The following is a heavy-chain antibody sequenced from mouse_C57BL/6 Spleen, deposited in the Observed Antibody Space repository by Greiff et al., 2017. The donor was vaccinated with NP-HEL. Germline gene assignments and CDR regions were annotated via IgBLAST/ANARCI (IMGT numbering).Heavy chain of an antibody. CDR3: ARIGAWYFVV. CDR2: IWSGGST. Sequence: VQLQQSGPGLVQPSQSLSITCTVSGFSLTSYGVHWVRQSPGQGLEWLGVIWSGGSTDYNAAFISRLSISKDNSKSQVFFKMHSLQADDTAIYYCARIGAWYFVVWGTGTTVTVSS. V-gene: IGHV2-2*01. CDR1: GFSLTSYG. J-gene: IGHJ1*03.